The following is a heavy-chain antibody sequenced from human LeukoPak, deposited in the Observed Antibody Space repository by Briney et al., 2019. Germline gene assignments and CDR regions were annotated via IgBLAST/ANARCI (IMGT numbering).Heavy chain of an antibody. Sequence: ASVKVSCTASGYTFPSYFMHWVRQAPGQGLEYMGWIDTNTGNPTYAQGFTGRFVFSLDTSVSTAYLQISSLKAEDSAIYFCANCYDSSGFFAYWGQGTLVTVSS. D-gene: IGHD3-22*01. J-gene: IGHJ4*02. V-gene: IGHV7-4-1*02. CDR2: IDTNTGNP. CDR3: ANCYDSSGFFAY. CDR1: GYTFPSYF.